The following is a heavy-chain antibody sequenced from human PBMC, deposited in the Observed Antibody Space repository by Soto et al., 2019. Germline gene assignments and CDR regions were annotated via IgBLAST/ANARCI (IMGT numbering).Heavy chain of an antibody. V-gene: IGHV1-8*01. Sequence: QVQLVQSGAELKKPGASVKVSCKASGYTFSNYDMNWVRQATGQGPEWIGWVNPNNGDTGYAQKFQGRVTLTTDISTTPAYIELTCLRSEDKAIYYSAKVSRMGSEIDFDCWCLGALITVSS. CDR3: AKVSRMGSEIDFDC. J-gene: IGHJ4*02. D-gene: IGHD2-8*01. CDR1: GYTFSNYD. CDR2: VNPNNGDT.